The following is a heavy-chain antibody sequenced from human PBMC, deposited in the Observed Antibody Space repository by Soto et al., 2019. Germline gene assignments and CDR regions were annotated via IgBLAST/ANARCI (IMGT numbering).Heavy chain of an antibody. D-gene: IGHD2-15*01. J-gene: IGHJ4*02. CDR1: GGTFGSYA. Sequence: QVQLVQSGAEVKKPGSSVKVSCKSSGGTFGSYAISWVRQAPGQGLEWMGGVISIFGTPHYAQKFHGRVTITAHIPTSTADLELSSLKSADTAVYYCAKIRWTISLQEEDAIWGQGTLVTVSS. V-gene: IGHV1-69*06. CDR3: AKIRWTISLQEEDAI. CDR2: VISIFGTP.